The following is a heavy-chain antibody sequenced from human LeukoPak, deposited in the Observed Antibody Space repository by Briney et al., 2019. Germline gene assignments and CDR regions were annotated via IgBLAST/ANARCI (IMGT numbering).Heavy chain of an antibody. D-gene: IGHD3-16*01. V-gene: IGHV1-8*03. Sequence: ASVKVSCKASGYTFTSYDINWVRQATGQGLEWMGWMNPNSGNTGYAQKFQGRVTITRSTSISTAYMELSSLRSEDTAVYYCARARAILWSPLDYWGQGTLVTVSS. CDR1: GYTFTSYD. CDR2: MNPNSGNT. J-gene: IGHJ4*02. CDR3: ARARAILWSPLDY.